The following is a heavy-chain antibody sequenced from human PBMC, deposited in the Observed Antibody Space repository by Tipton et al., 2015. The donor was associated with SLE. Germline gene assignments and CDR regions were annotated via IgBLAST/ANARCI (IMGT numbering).Heavy chain of an antibody. J-gene: IGHJ6*02. CDR1: GFPFSRYG. V-gene: IGHV3-30*03. Sequence: SLRLSCAASGFPFSRYGIHWVRQAPGKGLEWVAVISYDGTKKYDEDSVKGRFTISRENSKNTVYLEMNSLRAEDTAVYYCARVLIPYYGMDVWGQGTTVTVSS. D-gene: IGHD3-16*01. CDR3: ARVLIPYYGMDV. CDR2: ISYDGTKK.